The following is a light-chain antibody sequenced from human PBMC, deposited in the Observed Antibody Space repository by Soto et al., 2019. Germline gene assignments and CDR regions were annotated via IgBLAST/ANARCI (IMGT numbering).Light chain of an antibody. CDR3: QQYENFPIT. V-gene: IGKV1-33*01. CDR2: DAS. J-gene: IGKJ5*01. Sequence: DIQMTQSPSSLSASVGDRVTITCQASHDIRKYLNWYQQKPGKAPRLLIYDASNMEKGVPSRFTGSGSGTDFILNISSLQPEDIATYYCQQYENFPITFGQGTRLETK. CDR1: HDIRKY.